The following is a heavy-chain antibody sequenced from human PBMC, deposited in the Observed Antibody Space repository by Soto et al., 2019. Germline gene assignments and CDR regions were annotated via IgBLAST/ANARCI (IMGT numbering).Heavy chain of an antibody. Sequence: QVQLVESGGGVVQPGRSLRLSCGASGFTFSSYGMHWVRQAPGKGLEWVAVISYDGRNKYYADSVKGRFTISRDNSKNTLYLQMNSLRAEDTAVYYCAKDQRYSSSWYPGNSYYYGMDVWGQGTTVTVSS. CDR3: AKDQRYSSSWYPGNSYYYGMDV. J-gene: IGHJ6*02. CDR1: GFTFSSYG. CDR2: ISYDGRNK. V-gene: IGHV3-30*18. D-gene: IGHD6-13*01.